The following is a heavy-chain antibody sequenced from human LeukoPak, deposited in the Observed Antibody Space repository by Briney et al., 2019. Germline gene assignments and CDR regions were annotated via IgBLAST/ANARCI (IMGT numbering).Heavy chain of an antibody. Sequence: GGSLRLSCAASGFTFSSYSMNWVRQAPGKGLEWVSVIYSGGSTYYADSVKGRFTISRDNSKNTLYLQMNSLRAEDTAVYYCACVDGDYLDYWGQGTLVTVSS. J-gene: IGHJ4*02. V-gene: IGHV3-66*01. CDR2: IYSGGST. CDR3: ACVDGDYLDY. CDR1: GFTFSSYS. D-gene: IGHD4-17*01.